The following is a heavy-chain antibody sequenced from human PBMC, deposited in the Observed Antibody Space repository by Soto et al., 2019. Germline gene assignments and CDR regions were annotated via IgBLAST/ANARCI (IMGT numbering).Heavy chain of an antibody. CDR3: ARHDCSSTRCYNFGMDV. D-gene: IGHD2-2*02. CDR1: GYSFTNYW. V-gene: IGHV5-10-1*01. CDR2: IDPSDSYI. Sequence: GESRKISCKGSGYSFTNYWISWVRQMPGKGLEWMGRIDPSDSYIKYSPSFQGHVTISADNSISTAYLQWSSLKASDTAMYYCARHDCSSTRCYNFGMDVWGQGTTVTVSS. J-gene: IGHJ6*02.